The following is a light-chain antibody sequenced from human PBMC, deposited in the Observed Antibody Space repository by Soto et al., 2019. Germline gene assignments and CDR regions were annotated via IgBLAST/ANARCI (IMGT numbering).Light chain of an antibody. Sequence: QSVLTQPPSASGTPGQRVTISCSGSSSNIGTNTVNWYQQLPGTAPKLLIYTSNQRPSGVPDRFSGSKSCTSASLAISGLQSDDEADYYCSAWYDSLNGVVFGGGTKLTVL. J-gene: IGLJ2*01. CDR2: TSN. V-gene: IGLV1-44*01. CDR3: SAWYDSLNGVV. CDR1: SSNIGTNT.